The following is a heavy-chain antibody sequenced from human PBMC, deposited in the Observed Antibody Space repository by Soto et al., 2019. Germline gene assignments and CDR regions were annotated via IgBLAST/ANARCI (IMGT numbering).Heavy chain of an antibody. CDR2: ISIYNGNT. J-gene: IGHJ6*02. V-gene: IGHV1-18*01. Sequence: SSVKVSCKASGYSFTKYGVSWVRQAPGQGLEWLGWISIYNGNTIYAQKFQGRVTVTTDTSASTVYMELRSLRPDDSAVYYCAREGYCSVVGCGSYYYHVMDFWGQGTTVTVSS. CDR1: GYSFTKYG. D-gene: IGHD2-15*01. CDR3: AREGYCSVVGCGSYYYHVMDF.